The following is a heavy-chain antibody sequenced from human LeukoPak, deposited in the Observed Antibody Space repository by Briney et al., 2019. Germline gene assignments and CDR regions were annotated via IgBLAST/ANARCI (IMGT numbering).Heavy chain of an antibody. CDR2: IYYSGST. CDR1: GGSISSYY. J-gene: IGHJ5*02. Sequence: SETLSLTCTVSGGSISSYYWSWIRQPPGKGPEWIGYIYYSGSTNYNPSLKSRVTISVDTSKNQFSLKLSSVTAADTAVHYCARDGGGTVWFDPWGQGTLVTVSS. D-gene: IGHD1-1*01. V-gene: IGHV4-59*01. CDR3: ARDGGGTVWFDP.